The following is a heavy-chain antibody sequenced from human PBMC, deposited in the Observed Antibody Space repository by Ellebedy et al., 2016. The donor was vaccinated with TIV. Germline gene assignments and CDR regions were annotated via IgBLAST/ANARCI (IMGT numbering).Heavy chain of an antibody. CDR1: GGSISRSNW. J-gene: IGHJ4*02. D-gene: IGHD3-10*01. CDR2: IYQSGNS. V-gene: IGHV4-4*02. CDR3: ARRTTMVRGIDY. Sequence: MPSETLSLTCAVSGGSISRSNWWSWVRQPPGKGLEWIGEIYQSGNSNYSPSLKSRVIISVDKSKNHFSLKLSSVTAADTAVYFCARRTTMVRGIDYWGQGTLGTVSS.